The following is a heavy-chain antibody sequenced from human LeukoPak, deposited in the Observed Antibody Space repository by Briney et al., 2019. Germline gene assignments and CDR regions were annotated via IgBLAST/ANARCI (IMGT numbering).Heavy chain of an antibody. CDR2: FDPEDGET. V-gene: IGHV1-24*01. CDR1: GYTLTELS. CDR3: ATGRHCSGGSCYPYYYYMDV. Sequence: GASVKVSCKVSGYTLTELSMHWVRQAPGKGLEWMGGFDPEDGETIYAQKFQGRVTMTEDTSTDTVYMELSSLRSEDTAVYYCATGRHCSGGSCYPYYYYMDVWGKGTTVTVSS. D-gene: IGHD2-15*01. J-gene: IGHJ6*03.